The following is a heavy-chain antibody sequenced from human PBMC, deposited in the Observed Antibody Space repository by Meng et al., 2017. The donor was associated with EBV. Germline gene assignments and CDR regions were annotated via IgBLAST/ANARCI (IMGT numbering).Heavy chain of an antibody. V-gene: IGHV1-69*06. J-gene: IGHJ4*02. CDR2: IIPIFGTA. CDR3: ARAEIAAAGRLDY. Sequence: QGGPVQLGAEGKRPGHSVKVSCKASGGTFSSHSISWVRQAPGQGLEWMGGIIPIFGTANYAQKFQGRVTITADKSTSTAYMELSSLRSEDTAVYYCARAEIAAAGRLDYWGQGTLVTVSS. CDR1: GGTFSSHS. D-gene: IGHD6-13*01.